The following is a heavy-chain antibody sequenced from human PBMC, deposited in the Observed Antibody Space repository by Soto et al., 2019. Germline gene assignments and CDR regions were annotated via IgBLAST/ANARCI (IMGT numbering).Heavy chain of an antibody. V-gene: IGHV1-2*06. CDR2: INPNTGGT. Sequence: GASVKVSCKASGYTFTNYYVLWVRQAPGQGLEWVGRINPNTGGTNYAQKFQDRVTMTRDTSITTAYMELSRLRSDDTAVYYCVRQLAYCGGDCYTEPIDYWGQGTQVTVSS. J-gene: IGHJ4*02. CDR1: GYTFTNYY. D-gene: IGHD2-21*02. CDR3: VRQLAYCGGDCYTEPIDY.